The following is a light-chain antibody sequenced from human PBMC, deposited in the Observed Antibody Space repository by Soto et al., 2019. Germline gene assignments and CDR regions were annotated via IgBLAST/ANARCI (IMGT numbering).Light chain of an antibody. CDR2: GVT. V-gene: IGLV2-8*01. CDR3: SSYVGSSSFVV. CDR1: TSDVGGYNS. J-gene: IGLJ3*02. Sequence: QSALTQPPSASGSPGQSVTISCTGTTSDVGGYNSVSWYQHHPGKAPQLMIYGVTKRPSGVPERFSGSKSGNTASLTVSGVQADDEADYYCSSYVGSSSFVVFGGGTKLTVL.